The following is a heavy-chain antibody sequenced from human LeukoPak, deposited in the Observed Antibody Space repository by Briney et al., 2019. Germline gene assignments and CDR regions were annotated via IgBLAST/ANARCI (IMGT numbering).Heavy chain of an antibody. CDR2: IYSGGST. V-gene: IGHV3-53*01. CDR1: GFTFSSYW. CDR3: ARDASMSFGGFYAFDI. J-gene: IGHJ3*02. Sequence: PGGSLRLSCAASGFTFSSYWMHWVRQAPGKGLEWVSVIYSGGSTYYADSVKGRFTISRDNSKNTLYLQMNSLRAEDTAVYYCARDASMSFGGFYAFDIWGQGTMVTVSS. D-gene: IGHD3-10*01.